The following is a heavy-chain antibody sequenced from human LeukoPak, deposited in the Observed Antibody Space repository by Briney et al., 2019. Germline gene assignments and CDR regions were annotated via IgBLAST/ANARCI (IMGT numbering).Heavy chain of an antibody. V-gene: IGHV3-53*05. D-gene: IGHD3-16*01. CDR3: VRDVWGFDL. J-gene: IGHJ4*02. Sequence: LGGSLRLSCAASGFTVSSNYMSWVRQAPGKGLEWVSVIYSGGSTYYADSVKGRFTISRDNSKNTLYLQMTSLRPEDSAVYYCVRDVWGFDLWGQGTTVTVST. CDR2: IYSGGST. CDR1: GFTVSSNY.